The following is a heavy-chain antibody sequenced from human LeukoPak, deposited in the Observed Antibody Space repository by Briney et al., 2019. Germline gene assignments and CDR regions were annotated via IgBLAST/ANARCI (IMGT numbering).Heavy chain of an antibody. CDR2: IYHSGST. J-gene: IGHJ4*02. V-gene: IGHV4-30-2*01. CDR3: AGAYSSGLFDN. Sequence: PSETLSLTCTVSGGSISSGGYYWSWIRQPPGKGLEWIGYIYHSGSTYYNPSLKSRVTISVDRSKNQFSLNLRSVTAADTAVYYCAGAYSSGLFDNWGQGTLVTVSS. D-gene: IGHD6-19*01. CDR1: GGSISSGGYY.